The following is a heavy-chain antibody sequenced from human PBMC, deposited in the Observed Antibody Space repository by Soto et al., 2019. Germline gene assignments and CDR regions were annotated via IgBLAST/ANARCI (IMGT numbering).Heavy chain of an antibody. J-gene: IGHJ4*02. CDR1: GYTFTSYG. CDR2: ISAYNGNK. V-gene: IGHV1-18*01. CDR3: ARDAAIGMNDY. Sequence: QVQLVQSGAEVKKPGASVKVSCKASGYTFTSYGISWVRQAPGQGLEWMGWISAYNGNKKYAQKLQGRVTMTTDTXXXXAXXXXXXXXXXXTXVXYCARDAAIGMNDYWGQGTLVTVSS. D-gene: IGHD1-20*01.